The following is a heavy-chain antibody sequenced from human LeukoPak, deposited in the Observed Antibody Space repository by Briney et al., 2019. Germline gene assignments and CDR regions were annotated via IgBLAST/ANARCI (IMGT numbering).Heavy chain of an antibody. V-gene: IGHV3-23*01. CDR2: ISGSGGST. D-gene: IGHD3-22*01. CDR3: AKPYDSSGYYYSLPDY. J-gene: IGHJ4*02. Sequence: GGSLRLSCAASGFTFSSYAMSWVRQAPGKGLEWVSAISGSGGSTYYADSVKGRFTISRDNSKNTLYLQMDSLRAEDTAVYYCAKPYDSSGYYYSLPDYWGQGTLVTVSS. CDR1: GFTFSSYA.